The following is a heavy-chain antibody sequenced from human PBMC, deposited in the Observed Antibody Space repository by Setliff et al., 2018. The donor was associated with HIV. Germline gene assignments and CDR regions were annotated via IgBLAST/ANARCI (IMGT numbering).Heavy chain of an antibody. Sequence: ASVKVSCKASGYTFTSYAMNWVRQAPGQGLEWMGWINTNTGNPTYAQGFTGRFVFSLDTSVSTAYLQISSLKAEDTAVYYCARVPVVTDYWYLDLWGRGTLVTVS. CDR1: GYTFTSYA. CDR3: ARVPVVTDYWYLDL. J-gene: IGHJ2*01. D-gene: IGHD2-21*02. CDR2: INTNTGNP. V-gene: IGHV7-4-1*02.